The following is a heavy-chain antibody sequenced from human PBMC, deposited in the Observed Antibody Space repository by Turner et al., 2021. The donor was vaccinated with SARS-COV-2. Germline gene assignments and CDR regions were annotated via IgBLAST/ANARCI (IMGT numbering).Heavy chain of an antibody. CDR2: IYSSGST. CDR1: GGFISSSSYY. Sequence: QLQLQESGPGLVKPSETLSLTCTVSGGFISSSSYYWGWIRQPPGKGLEWIGSIYSSGSTYYNPSLKSRVTISVNTSKNQFSLKLSSVTAADTAVYYCATEMATISRYYYYGMDVWGQGTTVTVSS. V-gene: IGHV4-39*02. D-gene: IGHD5-12*01. CDR3: ATEMATISRYYYYGMDV. J-gene: IGHJ6*02.